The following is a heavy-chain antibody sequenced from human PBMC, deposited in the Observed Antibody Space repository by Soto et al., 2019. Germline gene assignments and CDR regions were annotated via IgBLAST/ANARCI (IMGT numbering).Heavy chain of an antibody. J-gene: IGHJ3*01. D-gene: IGHD5-12*01. CDR2: ITSRRYGGTP. CDR3: SRFARATRPEEAFDV. Sequence: DVQLVESGGGVVEPGRSLRLSCITSGMSFGYYAMTWVRQAPGKGLEWVGNITSRRYGGTPRYAASVQGRFTISRDDSMAIAYLRTRNLRPDYTTVYYCSRFARATRPEEAFDVWGRVTMVTVSS. CDR1: GMSFGYYA. V-gene: IGHV3-49*04.